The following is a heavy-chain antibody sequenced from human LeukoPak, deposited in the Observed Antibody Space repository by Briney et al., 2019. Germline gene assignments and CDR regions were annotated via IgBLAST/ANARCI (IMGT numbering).Heavy chain of an antibody. CDR2: INHSGST. CDR1: GYSISSGYY. Sequence: SETLSLTCAVSGYSISSGYYWGWIRQPPGKGLEWIGEINHSGSTNYNPSLKSRVTISVDTSKNQFSLKLSSVTAADTAVYYCARRRVPNYYYYYMDVWGKGTTVTVSS. CDR3: ARRRVPNYYYYYMDV. J-gene: IGHJ6*03. V-gene: IGHV4-38-2*01.